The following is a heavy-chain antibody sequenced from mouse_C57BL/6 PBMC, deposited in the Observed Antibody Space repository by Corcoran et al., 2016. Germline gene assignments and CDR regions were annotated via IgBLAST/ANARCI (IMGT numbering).Heavy chain of an antibody. Sequence: QVQLQQSGPELVKPGASVKISCKASGYSFTSYYIHWVKQRPGQGLDWIGWIYPGSGNTKYNEKFKGKATLTADTSSSTAYMQLSSLTSEDSAVYYCARSYYSNSWFAYWGQGTLVTVSA. J-gene: IGHJ3*01. CDR2: IYPGSGNT. D-gene: IGHD2-5*01. CDR1: GYSFTSYY. CDR3: ARSYYSNSWFAY. V-gene: IGHV1-66*01.